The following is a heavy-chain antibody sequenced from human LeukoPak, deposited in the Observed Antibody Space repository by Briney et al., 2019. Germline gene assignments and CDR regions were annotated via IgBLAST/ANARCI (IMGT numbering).Heavy chain of an antibody. CDR3: ARGLGGYYGSGSYHNVDY. J-gene: IGHJ4*02. CDR1: GGSISSSNW. V-gene: IGHV4-4*02. Sequence: SETLSLTCGVSGGSISSSNWWTWVRQPPGKGLEWIGEIYHSGSTNYNPSLKSRVTISVDKSKNQFSLKLSSVTAADTAVYYCARGLGGYYGSGSYHNVDYWGQGTLVTVSS. D-gene: IGHD3-10*01. CDR2: IYHSGST.